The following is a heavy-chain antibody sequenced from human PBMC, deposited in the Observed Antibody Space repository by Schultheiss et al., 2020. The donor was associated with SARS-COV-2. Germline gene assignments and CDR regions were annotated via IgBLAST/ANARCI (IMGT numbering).Heavy chain of an antibody. CDR3: GRGGRAAPGY. D-gene: IGHD6-13*01. CDR1: GYTFTGYY. Sequence: ASVKVSCKASGYTFTGYYMHWVRQAPGQGLEWMGWINPNSGNTGYAQKFQGRVTMTRNTSISTAYIELSSLRSEDTAVYYCGRGGRAAPGYWGQGTLVTVAS. CDR2: INPNSGNT. V-gene: IGHV1-8*02. J-gene: IGHJ4*02.